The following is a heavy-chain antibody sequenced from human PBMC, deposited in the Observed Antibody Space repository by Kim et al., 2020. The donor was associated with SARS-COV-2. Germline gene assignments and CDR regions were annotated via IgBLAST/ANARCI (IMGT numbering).Heavy chain of an antibody. CDR2: IRSDGSNK. Sequence: GGSLRLSCAASGFTFSVYGMHWVRQAPGRGLEWVAVIRSDGSNKYYADSVKGRFTISRDNSKNMLFLQMNSLRAEDTAVYYCANFESWGQGTLVTVSS. V-gene: IGHV3-33*08. J-gene: IGHJ4*02. CDR1: GFTFSVYG. CDR3: ANFES.